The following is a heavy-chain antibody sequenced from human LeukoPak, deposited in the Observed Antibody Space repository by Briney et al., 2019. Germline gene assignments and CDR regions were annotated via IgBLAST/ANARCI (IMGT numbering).Heavy chain of an antibody. Sequence: WASVKVSCKASGYTFTGYYMHWVRQAPGQGLEWMGWMNPNSGNTGYAQKFQGRVTITRNTSISTAYMELSRLRSEDTAVYYCARSLASRGHYRKKHFDYWGQGTLVTVSS. CDR2: MNPNSGNT. V-gene: IGHV1-8*03. CDR3: ARSLASRGHYRKKHFDY. CDR1: GYTFTGYY. D-gene: IGHD2-2*01. J-gene: IGHJ4*02.